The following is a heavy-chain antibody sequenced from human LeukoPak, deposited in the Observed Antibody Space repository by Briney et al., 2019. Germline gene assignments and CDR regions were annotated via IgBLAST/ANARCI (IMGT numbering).Heavy chain of an antibody. D-gene: IGHD6-13*01. CDR3: ASSGSGIAAYRGFDY. Sequence: ASVEVSCKASGGTFSSYAISWVRQAPGQGLEWMGGIIPIFGTANYAQKFQGRVTITTDESTSTAYMELSSLRSEDTAVYYCASSGSGIAAYRGFDYWGQGTLVTVSS. CDR1: GGTFSSYA. CDR2: IIPIFGTA. V-gene: IGHV1-69*05. J-gene: IGHJ4*02.